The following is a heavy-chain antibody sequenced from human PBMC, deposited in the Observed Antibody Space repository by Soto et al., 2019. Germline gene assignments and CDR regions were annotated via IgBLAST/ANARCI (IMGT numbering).Heavy chain of an antibody. D-gene: IGHD7-27*01. J-gene: IGHJ4*02. CDR3: ARGWGRIFDY. Sequence: QVQLQQWGAGLLKPSETLSLTCAVYGGSFSGYYWSWIRQPPGKGLEWIGEINHSRSTNYNPSLKXRVPISVDTSKNRFSLKLSSVTAADTAVYYCARGWGRIFDYWGQGTLVTVSS. V-gene: IGHV4-34*01. CDR1: GGSFSGYY. CDR2: INHSRST.